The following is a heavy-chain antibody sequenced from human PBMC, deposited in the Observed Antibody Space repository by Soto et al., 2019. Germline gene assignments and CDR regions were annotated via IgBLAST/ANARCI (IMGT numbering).Heavy chain of an antibody. CDR1: AGPFSSYA. CDR2: IIPIFSTA. Sequence: QVQLVQSGAEVKKPGSSVKVSCKASAGPFSSYAISWVRQAPGQGLEWMGGIIPIFSTANYAQKFQGRVTITADESTSTAYMELSSLRFEDTAVYYCARDAYGSGSYYNDASYGRDVWGQGTTVTVSS. CDR3: ARDAYGSGSYYNDASYGRDV. V-gene: IGHV1-69*12. J-gene: IGHJ6*02. D-gene: IGHD3-10*01.